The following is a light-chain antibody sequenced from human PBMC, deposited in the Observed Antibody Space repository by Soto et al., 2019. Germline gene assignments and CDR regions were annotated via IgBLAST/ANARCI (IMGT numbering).Light chain of an antibody. CDR3: QQYDNAPYT. Sequence: DIQMTQSPSFLSASVGDRVTITCQASQDISNYLNWYQQKPGKAPKLLIYEASNLETGVPSRFSGSGSGTDLTFTISSLQPEDIATYYCQQYDNAPYTFGQGTKLEIK. V-gene: IGKV1-33*01. CDR1: QDISNY. J-gene: IGKJ2*01. CDR2: EAS.